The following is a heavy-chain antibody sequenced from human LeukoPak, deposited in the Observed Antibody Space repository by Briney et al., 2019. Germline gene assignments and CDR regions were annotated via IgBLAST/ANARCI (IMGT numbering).Heavy chain of an antibody. V-gene: IGHV4-59*08. CDR3: AGQRRPDGRLRYFDY. CDR2: IYYSGST. J-gene: IGHJ4*02. CDR1: GGSISSYY. Sequence: NSWETLSLTCTVSGGSISSYYWSWIRQPPGKGLEWIGYIYYSGSTNYNPSLKSRVTISVDTSKNQFSLKLSSVTAADTAVYYCAGQRRPDGRLRYFDYWGQGTLVTVSS. D-gene: IGHD5-24*01.